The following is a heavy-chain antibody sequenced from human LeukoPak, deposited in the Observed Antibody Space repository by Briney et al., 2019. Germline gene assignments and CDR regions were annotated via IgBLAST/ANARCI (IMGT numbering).Heavy chain of an antibody. CDR1: GGSFSVYY. D-gene: IGHD3-10*01. Sequence: SETLSLTCAVSGGSFSVYYWGWLRQPPGKGLEWIGEVSDGGGTDYNPSLKSRVTMSVDTSKNQFSLRLSSVTAADTAVYYCARGRDVGRSRGFIPYGMDVWGQGTTVIASS. CDR3: ARGRDVGRSRGFIPYGMDV. J-gene: IGHJ6*02. V-gene: IGHV4-34*01. CDR2: VSDGGGT.